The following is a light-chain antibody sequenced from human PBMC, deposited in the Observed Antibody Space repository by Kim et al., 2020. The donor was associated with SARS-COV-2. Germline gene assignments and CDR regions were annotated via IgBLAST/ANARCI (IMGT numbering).Light chain of an antibody. Sequence: GGSVKLTCGASTGAVASSHYPYWLQQQHGQTPRRLIYDTSKKQSWTPARFSGSLLGGKAALTRSDAQPEDEDEYYCLLSYSDARVFGTGTKVTVL. J-gene: IGLJ1*01. V-gene: IGLV7-46*01. CDR1: TGAVASSHY. CDR3: LLSYSDARV. CDR2: DTS.